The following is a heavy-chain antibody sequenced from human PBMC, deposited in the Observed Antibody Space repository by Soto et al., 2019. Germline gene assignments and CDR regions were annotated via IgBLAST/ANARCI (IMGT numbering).Heavy chain of an antibody. CDR2: IDTSGNT. CDR1: VDSITTYY. CDR3: ARVVGLYDYRLGNWFDP. V-gene: IGHV4-4*07. Sequence: SETLSLTCTVSVDSITTYYWSWIRQPAGKGLEWIGRIDTSGNTNYNPSLKSRVTLSVDTSKNQFSLKLNSVTAADTAVYYCARVVGLYDYRLGNWFDPWGQGTLVTV. D-gene: IGHD4-4*01. J-gene: IGHJ5*02.